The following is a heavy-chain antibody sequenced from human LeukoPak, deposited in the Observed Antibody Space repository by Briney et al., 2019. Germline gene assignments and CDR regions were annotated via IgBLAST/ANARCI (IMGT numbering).Heavy chain of an antibody. D-gene: IGHD3-22*01. CDR3: VRLRRNSDTSGFYYYYDF. CDR2: ISVRSNYI. CDR1: GYTFRSYS. J-gene: IGHJ4*02. Sequence: GGSLRLSCLASGYTFRSYSINWVRQAPGKGLEWVSSISVRSNYIYYADSVRGRFRISRDDARDSLFLEMNSLRAEDTAVYYCVRLRRNSDTSGFYYYYDFWGQGTLVTVSS. V-gene: IGHV3-21*01.